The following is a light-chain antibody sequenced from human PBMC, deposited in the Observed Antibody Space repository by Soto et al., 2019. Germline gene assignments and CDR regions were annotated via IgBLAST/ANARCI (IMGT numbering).Light chain of an antibody. V-gene: IGKV3-11*01. CDR3: QHYNSYSEA. CDR2: DVS. J-gene: IGKJ1*01. CDR1: QSVTSS. Sequence: EIVLTQSPATLSLSPGDRATLSCRASQSVTSSLAWFQQKPGQAPRLLIYDVSRRATAIPARFSGSGSGTAFTLTISSLQPDDFATYYCQHYNSYSEAFGQGTKVELK.